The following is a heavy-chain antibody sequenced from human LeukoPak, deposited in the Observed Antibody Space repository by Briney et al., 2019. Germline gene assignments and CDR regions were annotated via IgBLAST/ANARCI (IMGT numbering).Heavy chain of an antibody. D-gene: IGHD3-10*01. J-gene: IGHJ4*02. CDR2: MNPNSGNT. CDR1: GYTFTGYY. Sequence: GASVKVSCKASGYTFTGYYMHWVRQATGQGLEWMGWMNPNSGNTGYAQKFQGRVTMTRNTSISTAYMELSSLRSEDTAVYYCARGLPAMVRGVPPRPQKNPGTDYWGQGTLVTVSS. V-gene: IGHV1-8*02. CDR3: ARGLPAMVRGVPPRPQKNPGTDY.